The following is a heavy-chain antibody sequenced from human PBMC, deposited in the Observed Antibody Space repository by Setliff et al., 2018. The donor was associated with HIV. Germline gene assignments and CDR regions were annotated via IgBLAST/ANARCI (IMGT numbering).Heavy chain of an antibody. CDR2: ISFDGSRT. Sequence: GGSLRLSCVASGFTFRTFAMHWVRQAPGKGLEWVSVISFDGSRTSYADSVKGRFSISRDNSKNTVFLQLNNLTAEDTAVYYCARGLADPWFFYDNSGLNAFNYWGQGAQVTVSS. V-gene: IGHV3-30*07. J-gene: IGHJ4*02. CDR1: GFTFRTFA. CDR3: ARGLADPWFFYDNSGLNAFNY. D-gene: IGHD3-22*01.